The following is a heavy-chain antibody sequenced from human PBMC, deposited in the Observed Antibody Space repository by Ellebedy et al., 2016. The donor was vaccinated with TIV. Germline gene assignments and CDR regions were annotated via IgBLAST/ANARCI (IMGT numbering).Heavy chain of an antibody. CDR2: INQDATKT. J-gene: IGHJ2*01. Sequence: GESLKISCAASGFTFSSYWMSWVRQAPGKGLEWVANINQDATKTFYVDSVEGRFTISRDNAKNSLFLQMNSLGAEDTAVYYCARAIYSASYLWGRGTLVTVSS. D-gene: IGHD4-11*01. CDR1: GFTFSSYW. V-gene: IGHV3-7*01. CDR3: ARAIYSASYL.